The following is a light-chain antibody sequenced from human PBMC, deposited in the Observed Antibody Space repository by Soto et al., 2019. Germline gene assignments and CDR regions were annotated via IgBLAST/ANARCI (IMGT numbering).Light chain of an antibody. J-gene: IGKJ1*01. CDR1: QNISSY. CDR2: DVS. CDR3: QQRSNWPRT. V-gene: IGKV3-11*01. Sequence: EIVLTQSPGTLSLSPGERVTPSCRASQNISSYLIWYQQKPGQSPRVLIYDVSNRATGIPTRFSGSGSGTDFTLTISSLEPEDFAVYYCQQRSNWPRTFGQGTKV.